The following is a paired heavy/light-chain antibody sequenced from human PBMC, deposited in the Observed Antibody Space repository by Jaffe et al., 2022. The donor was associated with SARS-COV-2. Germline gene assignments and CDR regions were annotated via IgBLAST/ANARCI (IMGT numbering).Heavy chain of an antibody. J-gene: IGHJ4*02. CDR3: ARGGNEQWLVLGY. CDR1: GYTFTSYV. D-gene: IGHD6-19*01. CDR2: INVANGDT. V-gene: IGHV1-3*01. Sequence: QVQLVQSGAEVKKPGASVKVSCKGSGYTFTSYVMHWMRQAPGQRLEWMGWINVANGDTNYSQKFQGRVTITRDTSASTAYMELSSLRSEDTGVYYCARGGNEQWLVLGYWGQGTQVTVSS.
Light chain of an antibody. Sequence: DIVITQSPDSLAVSLGERATINCKSSQSVLYTSNNKNYLAWFQQKPGQPPKLLIHWASTRESGVPDRFRGSGSGTDFTLTISSLQAEDVAVYFCQQYFTSPYTFGQGTKLEIK. V-gene: IGKV4-1*01. CDR2: WAS. J-gene: IGKJ2*01. CDR1: QSVLYTSNNKNY. CDR3: QQYFTSPYT.